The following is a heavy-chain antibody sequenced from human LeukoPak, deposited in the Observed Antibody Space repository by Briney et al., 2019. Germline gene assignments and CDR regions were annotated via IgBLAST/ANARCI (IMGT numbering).Heavy chain of an antibody. CDR1: GGSVSSSSYY. J-gene: IGHJ4*02. V-gene: IGHV4-39*01. CDR2: IYYSGST. Sequence: PSGTVSLTCTVSGGSVSSSSYYWGWIRQPPMKGLEWIGSIYYSGSTEYNLSLKSRVTISVDTSRNQFSLKLSSVTAADTAVYYCARHQSYGSGTYYAPFDNWGQGILVTVSS. CDR3: ARHQSYGSGTYYAPFDN. D-gene: IGHD3-10*01.